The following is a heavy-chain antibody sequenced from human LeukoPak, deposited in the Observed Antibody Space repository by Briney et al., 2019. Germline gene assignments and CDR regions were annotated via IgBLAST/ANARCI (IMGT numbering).Heavy chain of an antibody. CDR1: GFTFSSYG. V-gene: IGHV3-30*18. D-gene: IGHD6-13*01. CDR3: AKGASESSTWYTYFDY. CDR2: ISYDGSGN. J-gene: IGHJ4*02. Sequence: GGSLRLSCAASGFTFSSYGMYWVRQAPGKGLEWVAVISYDGSGNYYADSVKGRFTVSRDNSKTTLYLQMNSLRAEDTAVYYCAKGASESSTWYTYFDYWGQGTLVTVSS.